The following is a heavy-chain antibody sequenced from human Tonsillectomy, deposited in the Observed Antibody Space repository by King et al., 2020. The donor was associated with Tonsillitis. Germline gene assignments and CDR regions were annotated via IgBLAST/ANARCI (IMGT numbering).Heavy chain of an antibody. CDR1: GFTFTDYQ. J-gene: IGHJ4*02. D-gene: IGHD3-10*01. V-gene: IGHV1-2*02. CDR2: INPNSGAT. CDR3: ARVTIFRGVIMPFDH. Sequence: QLVQSGTEVQQPGASMKVSCKASGFTFTDYQMHWVRQAPGQGLEWMGWINPNSGATKYAQKFQGRVTLTRDTSISTAYLDLTRLRSDDTAVYYCARVTIFRGVIMPFDHWGQGTLVTVSS.